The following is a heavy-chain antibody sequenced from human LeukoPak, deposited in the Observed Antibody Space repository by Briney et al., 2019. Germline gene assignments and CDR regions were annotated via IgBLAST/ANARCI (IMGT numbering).Heavy chain of an antibody. V-gene: IGHV1-18*01. D-gene: IGHD6-19*01. Sequence: ASVKVSCKASGYTFTSYGISWVRQAPGQGLEWMGWISAYNGNTNYAQKLQGRVTMTTDTSTSTAYMELRSLRSDETSVYYCARGGPSSGTPGGYYYGMDVWGQGTTVTVSS. CDR2: ISAYNGNT. J-gene: IGHJ6*02. CDR3: ARGGPSSGTPGGYYYGMDV. CDR1: GYTFTSYG.